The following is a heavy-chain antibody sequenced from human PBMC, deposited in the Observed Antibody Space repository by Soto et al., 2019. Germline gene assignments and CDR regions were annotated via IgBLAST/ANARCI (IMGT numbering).Heavy chain of an antibody. D-gene: IGHD2-15*01. J-gene: IGHJ3*02. CDR3: AREPRYCRGGSCSITGDAYDI. V-gene: IGHV3-23*01. CDR1: GFTFSSYA. CDR2: IICSGGST. Sequence: GGSLRLSCAASGFTFSSYAMSWVRQAPGKGLEWVSAIICSGGSTYYADSVRGRFSLSRDISDNTLHLQMNNLRVEDTAVYYCAREPRYCRGGSCSITGDAYDIWGQGTMVTVSS.